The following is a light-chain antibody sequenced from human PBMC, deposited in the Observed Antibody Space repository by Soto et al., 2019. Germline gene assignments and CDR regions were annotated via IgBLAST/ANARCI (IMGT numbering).Light chain of an antibody. CDR1: QSISSY. J-gene: IGKJ4*01. V-gene: IGKV1-39*01. CDR2: AAS. Sequence: DIQMTQSPSSLSASVGDRVTITCRASQSISSYLNWYQQKPGKAPKLLIYAASSLQSGVPSRFSGSGSGTDFTLTISSLQPEDFATYYCLQDYVYPLTFGGGTKV. CDR3: LQDYVYPLT.